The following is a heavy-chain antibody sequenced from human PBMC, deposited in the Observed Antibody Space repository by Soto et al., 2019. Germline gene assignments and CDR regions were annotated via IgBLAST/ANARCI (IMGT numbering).Heavy chain of an antibody. V-gene: IGHV3-30-3*01. CDR1: GFTFSSYA. J-gene: IGHJ5*02. Sequence: PWWSLRLSCAASGFTFSSYAMHWVRQAPGKGLEWVAVISYDGSNKYYADSVKGRFTISRDNSKNTLYLQMNSLRAEDTAVYYCARDSGYSSSWNWFDPWGQGTLVTVSS. D-gene: IGHD6-13*01. CDR2: ISYDGSNK. CDR3: ARDSGYSSSWNWFDP.